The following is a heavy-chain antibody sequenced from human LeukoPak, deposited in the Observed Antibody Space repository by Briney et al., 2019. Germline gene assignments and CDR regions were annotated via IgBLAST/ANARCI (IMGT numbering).Heavy chain of an antibody. Sequence: GESLKISCKGSGFRFLNNWIGWVRQRPGKGLEWMGIIYPADSDTRYTPSFQGQVTISADKSINTAYLQWSSLKASDTGFYCARLSDYSNYNYYIDVWGKGTTVTVSS. V-gene: IGHV5-51*01. CDR1: GFRFLNNW. D-gene: IGHD4-11*01. CDR3: ARLSDYSNYNYYIDV. CDR2: IYPADSDT. J-gene: IGHJ6*03.